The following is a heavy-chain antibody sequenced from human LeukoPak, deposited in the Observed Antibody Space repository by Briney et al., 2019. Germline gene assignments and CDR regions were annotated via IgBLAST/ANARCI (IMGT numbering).Heavy chain of an antibody. CDR1: GFTFSSYA. D-gene: IGHD3-22*01. J-gene: IGHJ4*02. V-gene: IGHV3-23*01. CDR2: ISGSGGST. CDR3: AKDYYYDPLTSPAFDY. Sequence: PGGSLRLSCAASGFTFSSYAMSWVRQAPGKGLEWVSAISGSGGSTYYADSVKGRFTISRDNSKNPLYLQMNSLRAEDTAVYYCAKDYYYDPLTSPAFDYWGQGTLVTVSS.